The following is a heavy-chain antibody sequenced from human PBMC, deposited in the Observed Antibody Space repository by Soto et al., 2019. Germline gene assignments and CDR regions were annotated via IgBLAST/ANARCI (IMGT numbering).Heavy chain of an antibody. CDR1: GGSISDDTYY. Sequence: QLQLQESGPGLVKPSETLSLTCTVSGGSISDDTYYWGWIRQPPGKGLEWIGSIYYSGTSSYNPSLKSRVTMSVDTSKKQLSLRLSSVTAADTAVYYCARLHCRSPNCVPLDPWGQGTLVIVSS. D-gene: IGHD2-2*01. J-gene: IGHJ5*02. V-gene: IGHV4-39*01. CDR2: IYYSGTS. CDR3: ARLHCRSPNCVPLDP.